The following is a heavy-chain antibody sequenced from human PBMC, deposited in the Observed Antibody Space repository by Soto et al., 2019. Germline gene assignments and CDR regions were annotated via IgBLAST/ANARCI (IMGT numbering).Heavy chain of an antibody. Sequence: QVQLVQSGAEVKKPGSSVKVSCKASGGTFSSYTISWVRQAPGQGLEWMGRIIPILGLANYAQKFQGRATITADKSPSAAYVELVSLRSEDTAVYYCARWSGDGGPDYYYYQGVWGKGTTVAVSS. CDR2: IIPILGLA. J-gene: IGHJ6*03. V-gene: IGHV1-69*02. CDR3: ARWSGDGGPDYYYYQGV. D-gene: IGHD5-12*01. CDR1: GGTFSSYT.